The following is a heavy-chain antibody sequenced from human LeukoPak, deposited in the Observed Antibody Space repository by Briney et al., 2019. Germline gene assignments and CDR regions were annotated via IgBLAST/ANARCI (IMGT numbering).Heavy chain of an antibody. V-gene: IGHV1-2*02. CDR1: GYTFTGYY. CDR2: INPNSGGT. D-gene: IGHD6-25*01. Sequence: ASVKVSCKASGYTFTGYYMHWVRQAPGQGLEWMGWINPNSGGTNYAQKFQGRVTMTRDTSISTAYMKLSRLRSDDTAVHHRARDFRGAANFDYWGQGTLVTVSS. J-gene: IGHJ4*02. CDR3: ARDFRGAANFDY.